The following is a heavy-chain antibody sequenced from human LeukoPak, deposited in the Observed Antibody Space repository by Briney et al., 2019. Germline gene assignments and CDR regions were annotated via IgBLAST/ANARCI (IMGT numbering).Heavy chain of an antibody. D-gene: IGHD3-22*01. CDR1: GGSISSSSYY. V-gene: IGHV4-61*02. CDR3: ARGVDSGGYQHKGFDP. Sequence: PSETLSLTCTVSGGSISSSSYYWGWIRQPAGKGLEWIGRVYSSGITNYNPSLNSRVTISLDTSREQFSLKLTSVTAADTAVYYCARGVDSGGYQHKGFDPWGQGTLVTVSS. J-gene: IGHJ5*02. CDR2: VYSSGIT.